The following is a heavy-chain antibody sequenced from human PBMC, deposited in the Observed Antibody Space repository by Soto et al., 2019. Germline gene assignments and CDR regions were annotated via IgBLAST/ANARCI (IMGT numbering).Heavy chain of an antibody. V-gene: IGHV3-33*01. CDR1: GFTFSSYG. Sequence: QVQLVESGGGVVQPGRSLRLSCAASGFTFSSYGMHWVRQAPGKGLEWVAVIWYDGSNKYYADSVKGRFTISRDNSKNTLYLQMNSLRAEDTAVYYCARGFECPLGWGQGTLVTVSS. CDR2: IWYDGSNK. J-gene: IGHJ4*02. CDR3: ARGFECPLG. D-gene: IGHD3-10*01.